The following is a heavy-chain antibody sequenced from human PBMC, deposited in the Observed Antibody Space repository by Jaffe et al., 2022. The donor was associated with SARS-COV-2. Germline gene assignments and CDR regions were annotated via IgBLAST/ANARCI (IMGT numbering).Heavy chain of an antibody. CDR2: ISYDGSNK. V-gene: IGHV3-30*18. CDR1: GFTFSSYG. D-gene: IGHD5-18*01. Sequence: QVQLVESGGGVVQPGRSLRLSCAASGFTFSSYGMHWVRQAPGKGLEWVAVISYDGSNKYYADSVKGRFTISRDNSKNTLYLQMNSLRAEDTAVYYCAKDLNHVDTADDSSLMDYWGQGTLVTVSS. J-gene: IGHJ4*02. CDR3: AKDLNHVDTADDSSLMDY.